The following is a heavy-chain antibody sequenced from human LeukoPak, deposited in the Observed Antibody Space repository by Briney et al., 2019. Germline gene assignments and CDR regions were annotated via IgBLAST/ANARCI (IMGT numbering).Heavy chain of an antibody. V-gene: IGHV4-30-2*01. D-gene: IGHD2-21*02. Sequence: SETLSLTCAVSGGSISSGGYSWSWIPQPPGQGLEWIGYIYHSGSTYYNPSLKSRVTIPGDRAKNQLSLKLSSVTAADTAVYYCARVSGSNGGGDCYFDYWGQGTLVTVSS. CDR1: GGSISSGGYS. J-gene: IGHJ4*02. CDR2: IYHSGST. CDR3: ARVSGSNGGGDCYFDY.